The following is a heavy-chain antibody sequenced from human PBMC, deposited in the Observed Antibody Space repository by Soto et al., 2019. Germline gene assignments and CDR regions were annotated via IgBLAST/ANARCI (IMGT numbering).Heavy chain of an antibody. CDR2: ISYDGSNK. CDR1: GFTFSSYG. CDR3: ARGRKQPGRWFDP. V-gene: IGHV3-30*03. Sequence: GGSLRLSCAASGFTFSSYGMHWVRQAPGKGLEWVAVISYDGSNKYYADSVKGRFTISRDNSKNTLYLQMNSLRAEDTAVYYCARGRKQPGRWFDPWGQGTLVTVSS. J-gene: IGHJ5*02. D-gene: IGHD6-13*01.